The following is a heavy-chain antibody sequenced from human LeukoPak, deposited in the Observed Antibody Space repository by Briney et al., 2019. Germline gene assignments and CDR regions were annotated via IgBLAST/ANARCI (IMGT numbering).Heavy chain of an antibody. CDR3: ARVPSDSFGWVCVAS. CDR1: GDSIGNYH. D-gene: IGHD3-9*01. V-gene: IGHV4-59*01. Sequence: SETLSLTCSVSGDSIGNYHWTWIRQSPGKGLEWIGYIHHNRNHNYNPSLDTRVTMSVDTSRNKFSLMLNSVTAADTAMYFCARVPSDSFGWVCVASWGQGSLVSVSS. CDR2: IHHNRNH. J-gene: IGHJ4*02.